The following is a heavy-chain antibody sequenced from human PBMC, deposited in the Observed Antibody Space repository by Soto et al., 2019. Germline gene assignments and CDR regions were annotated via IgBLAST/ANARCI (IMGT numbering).Heavy chain of an antibody. CDR2: IKQDGSEK. CDR1: GFTFSSYW. V-gene: IGHV3-7*05. CDR3: ARSYSSGWYVPYFDY. J-gene: IGHJ4*02. Sequence: EVQLVESGGGLVQPGGSLRLSCAASGFTFSSYWMSWVRQAPGKGLEWVANIKQDGSEKYYVDSVKGRFTISRDNAKNSLYLQMNSLRAEDTAVYYCARSYSSGWYVPYFDYWGQGTLVTVSS. D-gene: IGHD6-19*01.